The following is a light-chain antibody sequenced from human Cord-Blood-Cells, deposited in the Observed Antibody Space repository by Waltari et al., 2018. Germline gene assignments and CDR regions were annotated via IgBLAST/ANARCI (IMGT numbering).Light chain of an antibody. CDR3: SSYAGSNNFWV. J-gene: IGLJ3*02. CDR1: SSDVGGYNF. V-gene: IGLV2-8*01. Sequence: QSALTQPPSASGSPGQSVPIPCTGTSSDVGGYNFVSWYKQHPGKAPKLMIYEVSKRPSGVPDRFSGSKSGNTASLTVSGLQAEDEADYYCSSYAGSNNFWVFGGGTKLTVL. CDR2: EVS.